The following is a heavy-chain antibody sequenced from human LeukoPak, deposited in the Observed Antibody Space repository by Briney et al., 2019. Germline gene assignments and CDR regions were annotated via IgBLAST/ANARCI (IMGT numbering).Heavy chain of an antibody. V-gene: IGHV3-21*01. CDR3: ARGDDYVWGSYRYMGIDY. Sequence: GGSLRLSCAASGFTFSSYSMNWVRQAPGKGLEWVSSISSSSSYIYYADSVKGRFTISRDNAKNSLYLQMNSLRAEDTAVYYCARGDDYVWGSYRYMGIDYWGQGTLVTVSS. D-gene: IGHD3-16*02. CDR1: GFTFSSYS. CDR2: ISSSSSYI. J-gene: IGHJ4*02.